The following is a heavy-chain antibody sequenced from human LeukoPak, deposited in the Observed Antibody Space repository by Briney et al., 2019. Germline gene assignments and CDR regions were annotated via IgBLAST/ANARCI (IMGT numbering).Heavy chain of an antibody. V-gene: IGHV4-34*01. D-gene: IGHD2-2*01. CDR3: ARPAVVTAALDI. CDR2: IYHSGST. J-gene: IGHJ3*02. Sequence: PSETLSLTCAVYGGSFSGYYWSWIRQPPGKGLEWIGEIYHSGSTNYNPSLKSRVTISVDTSKNQFSLKLSSVTAADTAVYYCARPAVVTAALDIWGQGTMVTVSS. CDR1: GGSFSGYY.